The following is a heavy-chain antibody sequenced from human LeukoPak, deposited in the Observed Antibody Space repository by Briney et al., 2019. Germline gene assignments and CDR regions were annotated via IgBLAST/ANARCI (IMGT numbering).Heavy chain of an antibody. Sequence: ASVKVSCKASGYTFTGYYMHWVRQAPGQGLEWMGWINPNSGGTNYAQKFQGRVTVTRDTAISTAYMELSRLRSDDTAVYYCARVGGSYFHFDYWGQGTLVTVSS. D-gene: IGHD1-26*01. V-gene: IGHV1-2*02. J-gene: IGHJ4*02. CDR1: GYTFTGYY. CDR2: INPNSGGT. CDR3: ARVGGSYFHFDY.